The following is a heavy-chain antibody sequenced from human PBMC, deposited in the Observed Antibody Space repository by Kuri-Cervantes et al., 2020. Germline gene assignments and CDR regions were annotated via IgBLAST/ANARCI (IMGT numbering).Heavy chain of an antibody. Sequence: SETLSLTCTVSGGSISSSSYYWGWIRQPPGKGLEWIGSIYYSGSTYYNPSLKSRVTISVDTSKNQFSLKLSSVTAADTAVYYCARDKYLDFDYTADWGQGTLVTVSS. D-gene: IGHD4-11*01. J-gene: IGHJ4*02. V-gene: IGHV4-39*07. CDR1: GGSISSSSYY. CDR2: IYYSGST. CDR3: ARDKYLDFDYTAD.